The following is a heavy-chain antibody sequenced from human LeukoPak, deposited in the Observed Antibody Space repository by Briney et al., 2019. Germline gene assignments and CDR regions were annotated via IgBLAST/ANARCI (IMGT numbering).Heavy chain of an antibody. D-gene: IGHD3-3*01. J-gene: IGHJ4*02. V-gene: IGHV1-18*01. CDR1: GYIFTSYG. Sequence: ASVKVSCKASGYIFTSYGISWVRQAPGQGLEWMGWISAYNGNTNYAQKLQGRVTMTTDTSTSTAYMELRSLRSDDTAVYYCARDPDPYYDFWSGYYYYFDYWGQGTLVTVSS. CDR2: ISAYNGNT. CDR3: ARDPDPYYDFWSGYYYYFDY.